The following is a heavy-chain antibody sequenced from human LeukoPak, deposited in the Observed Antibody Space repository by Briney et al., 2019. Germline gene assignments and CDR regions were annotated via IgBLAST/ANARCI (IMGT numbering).Heavy chain of an antibody. Sequence: GFLRLSCAASGFTFSSYAMHWVRQAPGKGLEWVAVISYDGSNKYYADSVKGRFTISRDNSKNTLYLQMNSLRAEDTAVYYCARGAGHDLLDLLTGPPFDYWGQGTLVIVSS. D-gene: IGHD3-9*01. CDR1: GFTFSSYA. J-gene: IGHJ4*02. V-gene: IGHV3-30-3*01. CDR3: ARGAGHDLLDLLTGPPFDY. CDR2: ISYDGSNK.